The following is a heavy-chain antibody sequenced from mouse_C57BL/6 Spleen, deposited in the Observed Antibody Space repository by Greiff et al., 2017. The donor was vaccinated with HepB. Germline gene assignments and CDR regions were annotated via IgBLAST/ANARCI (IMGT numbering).Heavy chain of an antibody. J-gene: IGHJ2*01. CDR2: IRNKANGYTP. D-gene: IGHD3-2*02. CDR3: ARYKLRGFDY. Sequence: EVKLVESGGGLVQPGGSLSLSCAASGFTFTDYYMSWVRQPPGKALEWLGFIRNKANGYTPEYSASVKGRFTISRDNSQSILYLQRNALRAEDSATYDCARYKLRGFDYWGQGTTLTAAS. CDR1: GFTFTDYY. V-gene: IGHV7-3*01.